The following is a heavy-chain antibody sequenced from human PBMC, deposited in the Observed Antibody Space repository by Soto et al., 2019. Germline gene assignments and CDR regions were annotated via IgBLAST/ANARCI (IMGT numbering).Heavy chain of an antibody. CDR1: GYTFTSYW. J-gene: IGHJ6*02. CDR2: IYPGDSDT. V-gene: IGHV5-51*01. CDR3: ARRQSSSWHHWGLDV. D-gene: IGHD6-13*01. Sequence: GESLKISCKGSGYTFTSYWIGWVRQMPGKGLEWMGIIYPGDSDTRYSPSFQGQVTISADKSISTAYLSLKASDTAIYYCARRQSSSWHHWGLDVWGQGTTVTVSS.